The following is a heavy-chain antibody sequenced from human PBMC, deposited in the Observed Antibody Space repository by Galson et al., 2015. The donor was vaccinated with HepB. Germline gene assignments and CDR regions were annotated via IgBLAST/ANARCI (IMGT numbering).Heavy chain of an antibody. CDR3: ARGSSGWYGHGGY. CDR1: GFTFSSYG. V-gene: IGHV3-30*03. Sequence: LRLSCAASGFTFSSYGVHWVRQAPGKGLEWVAVISYDGSNKYYADSVKGRFTISRDNSKNTLYLQMNSLRAEDTAVYYCARGSSGWYGHGGYWGQGTLVTVSS. D-gene: IGHD6-19*01. J-gene: IGHJ4*02. CDR2: ISYDGSNK.